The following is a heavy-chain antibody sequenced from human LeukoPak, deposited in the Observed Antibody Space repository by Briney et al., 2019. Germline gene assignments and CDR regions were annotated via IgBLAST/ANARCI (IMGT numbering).Heavy chain of an antibody. CDR3: ARGSSAAALFYYMDV. Sequence: SVKVSCKASGYTFTSYAMHWVRQAPGQRLEWMGWINAGNGNTKYSQEFQGRVTITRDTSASTAYMELSSLRSEDMAVYYCARGSSAAALFYYMDVWGKGTTVTVSS. CDR2: INAGNGNT. J-gene: IGHJ6*03. V-gene: IGHV1-3*03. D-gene: IGHD6-13*01. CDR1: GYTFTSYA.